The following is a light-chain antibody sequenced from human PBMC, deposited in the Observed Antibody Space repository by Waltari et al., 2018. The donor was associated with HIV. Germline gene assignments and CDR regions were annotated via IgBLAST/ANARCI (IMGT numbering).Light chain of an antibody. Sequence: QSALTQPRSVSGSPGQSVTISCTGTRRDVGSYNYVSWYQQHPGKAPKLLVSDVNKRPSGVPDRFSGSKSGNTASLTISGLQAEDEADYFCCSFAGSFNWMFGGGTKLTVL. CDR1: RRDVGSYNY. V-gene: IGLV2-11*01. CDR2: DVN. CDR3: CSFAGSFNWM. J-gene: IGLJ3*02.